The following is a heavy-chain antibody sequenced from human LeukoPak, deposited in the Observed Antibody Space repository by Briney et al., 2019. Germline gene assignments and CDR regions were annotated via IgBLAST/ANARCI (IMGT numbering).Heavy chain of an antibody. D-gene: IGHD3-3*01. CDR1: GYTFTSYG. J-gene: IGHJ5*02. V-gene: IGHV1-18*01. Sequence: GASVKVSCKASGYTFTSYGISWVRQAPGQGLEWMGWISAYNGNTNYAQKLQGRVTMTTDTSTSTAYMELRSLRSDDTAVHYCARHDPPTWYYDFWSGYYRDNWFDPWGQGTLVTVSS. CDR3: ARHDPPTWYYDFWSGYYRDNWFDP. CDR2: ISAYNGNT.